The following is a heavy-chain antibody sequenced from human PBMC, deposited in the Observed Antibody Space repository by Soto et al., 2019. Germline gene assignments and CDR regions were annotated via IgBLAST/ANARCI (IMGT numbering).Heavy chain of an antibody. Sequence: EVQLLESGGGLVQPGGSLRLSCAASGFTFSSYAMSWVRQSPGKGLEWVSAISGSGGSTYYADSVKGRFTISRDNSKNTLDLQMNSLRAEDTAVYYCAKSVAAAGIVHWGQGTLVTVSS. CDR1: GFTFSSYA. D-gene: IGHD6-13*01. J-gene: IGHJ4*02. CDR3: AKSVAAAGIVH. CDR2: ISGSGGST. V-gene: IGHV3-23*01.